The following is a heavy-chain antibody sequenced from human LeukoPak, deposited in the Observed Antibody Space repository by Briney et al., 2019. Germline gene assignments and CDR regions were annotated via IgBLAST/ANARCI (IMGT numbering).Heavy chain of an antibody. V-gene: IGHV4-59*01. CDR1: GGSISSYY. D-gene: IGHD1-26*01. CDR3: ARDGLGSAFDI. Sequence: SETLSLTCTVSGGSISSYYWSWIRQPPGKGLEWIGYIYYSGSTNYNPSLKSRVTTSVDTSKNQFSLKLSSVTAADTAVYYCARDGLGSAFDIWGQGTMVTVSS. J-gene: IGHJ3*02. CDR2: IYYSGST.